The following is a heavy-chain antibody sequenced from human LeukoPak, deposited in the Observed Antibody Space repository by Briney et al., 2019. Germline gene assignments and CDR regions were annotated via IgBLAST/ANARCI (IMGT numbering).Heavy chain of an antibody. J-gene: IGHJ4*02. D-gene: IGHD3-10*01. Sequence: ASVKVSCKASGYTFTSYAMNWVRQAPGQGLEWMGWINTNTGNPTCAQGFTGRFVFSLDTSVSTAYLQISSLKAEDTAVYYCAREIRDFRRATIDYWGQGTLVTVSS. CDR1: GYTFTSYA. CDR3: AREIRDFRRATIDY. CDR2: INTNTGNP. V-gene: IGHV7-4-1*02.